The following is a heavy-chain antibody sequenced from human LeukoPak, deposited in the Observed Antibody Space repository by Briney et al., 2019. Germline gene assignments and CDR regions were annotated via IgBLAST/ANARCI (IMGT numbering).Heavy chain of an antibody. J-gene: IGHJ4*02. CDR3: ARTTRYYFDY. D-gene: IGHD4-17*01. Sequence: PGGSLRLSCAASGFXFSSYWISWVRQAPGKGLEWVAHIKQDGSEKYYVDSVKGRFTISRDNAKSSLYLQMNSLRAEDTAVYYCARTTRYYFDYWGQGTLVTVSS. CDR2: IKQDGSEK. V-gene: IGHV3-7*04. CDR1: GFXFSSYW.